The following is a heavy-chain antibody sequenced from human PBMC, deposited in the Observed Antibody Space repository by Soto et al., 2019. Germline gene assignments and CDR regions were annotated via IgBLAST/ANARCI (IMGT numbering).Heavy chain of an antibody. D-gene: IGHD5-12*01. J-gene: IGHJ3*02. CDR1: GGTFSSYA. Sequence: QVQLVQSGAEVKKPGSSVKVSCKASGGTFSSYAISWVRQAPGQGLEWMGGISPIFGTANYAQKFQGRVTITADNSTSTAYMELSSMRSEDTAVYYCASVATSGVATIWEGAFDIWGQGTIVTVSS. CDR3: ASVATSGVATIWEGAFDI. CDR2: ISPIFGTA. V-gene: IGHV1-69*06.